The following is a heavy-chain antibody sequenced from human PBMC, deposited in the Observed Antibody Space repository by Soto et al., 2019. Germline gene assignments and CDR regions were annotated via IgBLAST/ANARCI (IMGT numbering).Heavy chain of an antibody. CDR2: IDSDGGTT. J-gene: IGHJ4*01. CDR3: AREAYRSFYFDS. D-gene: IGHD3-10*01. Sequence: GGSLRLSCAASGFTFNEYWVNWVRQAPGKGLVWVSRIDSDGGTTTYTDSVKGRFTISRDNAKSMLYLHMNSLRAEDTAVYYCAREAYRSFYFDSWGHGTLVTVSS. V-gene: IGHV3-74*03. CDR1: GFTFNEYW.